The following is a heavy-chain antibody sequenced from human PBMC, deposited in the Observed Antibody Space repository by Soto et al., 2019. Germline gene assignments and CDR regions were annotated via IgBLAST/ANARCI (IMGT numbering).Heavy chain of an antibody. CDR3: AKYGGDYYYYYYMDV. V-gene: IGHV3-23*01. Sequence: GGSLRLSCAASGFTFSSYAMSWVRQAPGKGLEWVSAISGSGGSTYYADSVKGRFTISRDNSKNTLYLQMNSLRAEDTAVYYCAKYGGDYYYYYYMDVWGKGTTVTVSS. D-gene: IGHD4-17*01. CDR2: ISGSGGST. CDR1: GFTFSSYA. J-gene: IGHJ6*03.